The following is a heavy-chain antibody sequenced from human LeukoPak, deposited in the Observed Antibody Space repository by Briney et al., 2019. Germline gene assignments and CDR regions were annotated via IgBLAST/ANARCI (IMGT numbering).Heavy chain of an antibody. Sequence: GGSLGLSCAASGFTFSSYSMNWVRQAPGKGLEWVSSISSSSSYIYYADSVKGRFTISRDNAKNSLYLQMNSLRAEDTAVYYCARDGCGGDCSYNWFDPWGQGTLVTVSS. J-gene: IGHJ5*02. D-gene: IGHD2-21*02. V-gene: IGHV3-21*01. CDR3: ARDGCGGDCSYNWFDP. CDR1: GFTFSSYS. CDR2: ISSSSSYI.